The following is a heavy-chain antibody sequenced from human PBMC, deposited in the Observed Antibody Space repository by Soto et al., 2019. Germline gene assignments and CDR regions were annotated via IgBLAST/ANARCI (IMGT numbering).Heavy chain of an antibody. Sequence: ASVKVSCKASGYTFTSYGISWVRQAPGQGLEWMGWISAYNGNTNYAQKLQGRVSMTTDTSTSTAYMELRILRSDDTAVYYCARDGLWFGELLPATRGYYYYYGMDVWGQGTTVTVSS. CDR1: GYTFTSYG. D-gene: IGHD3-10*01. V-gene: IGHV1-18*01. CDR2: ISAYNGNT. J-gene: IGHJ6*02. CDR3: ARDGLWFGELLPATRGYYYYYGMDV.